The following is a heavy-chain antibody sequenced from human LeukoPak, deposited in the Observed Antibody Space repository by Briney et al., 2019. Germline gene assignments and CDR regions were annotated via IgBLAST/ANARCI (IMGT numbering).Heavy chain of an antibody. V-gene: IGHV3-23*01. CDR1: GFTFSSYA. CDR2: ISGSGGST. J-gene: IGHJ4*02. D-gene: IGHD2-2*01. Sequence: GGSLRLSCAASGFTFSSYAMSWVRQAPGKGLEWVSAISGSGGSTYYADSVKGRFNMSRDHSKNTLYLQMNSLRAEDTAVYYGAKEGGCSSTSCHSPNDYWGQGTLVTVSS. CDR3: AKEGGCSSTSCHSPNDY.